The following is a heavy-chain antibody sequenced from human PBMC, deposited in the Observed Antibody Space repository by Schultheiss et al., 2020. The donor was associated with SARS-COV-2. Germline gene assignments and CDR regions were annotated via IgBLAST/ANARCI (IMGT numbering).Heavy chain of an antibody. CDR1: GFTFSSYW. J-gene: IGHJ6*02. Sequence: GGSLRLSCAASGFTFSSYWMHWVRQAPGKGLVWVSRINSDGSSTSYADSVKGRFTISRDNAKNTLYLQMNSLSAEDSAVYYCARDNTYLGPMDVWGQGTTVTVSS. CDR3: ARDNTYLGPMDV. D-gene: IGHD2/OR15-2a*01. CDR2: INSDGSST. V-gene: IGHV3-74*01.